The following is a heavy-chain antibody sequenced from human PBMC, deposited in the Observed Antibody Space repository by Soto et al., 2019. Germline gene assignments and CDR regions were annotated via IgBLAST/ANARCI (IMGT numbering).Heavy chain of an antibody. CDR2: ISYDGSDK. D-gene: IGHD6-19*01. CDR3: ARDRSITVAGWFDP. CDR1: GFTFNTYG. Sequence: QDHLVESGGGVVQPGTSLRLSCAASGFTFNTYGMHWVRQAPGKGLEWVAVISYDGSDKFYADSVKGRFTISRDNSKNALYLQMSSLRPEDTAIYYCARDRSITVAGWFDPWGQGTLVTVSS. J-gene: IGHJ5*02. V-gene: IGHV3-30*03.